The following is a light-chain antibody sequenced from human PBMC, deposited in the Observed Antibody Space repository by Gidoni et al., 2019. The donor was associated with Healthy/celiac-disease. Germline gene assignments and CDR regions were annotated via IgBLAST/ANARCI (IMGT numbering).Light chain of an antibody. J-gene: IGKJ5*01. V-gene: IGKV2-40*01. CDR2: TLS. CDR3: MQRIEFPLIT. CDR1: QSLLDSDDGNTY. Sequence: DIVMTQTPLSLPVTPGEPPSISCRSSQSLLDSDDGNTYLDWYLQKPGQSPQLLIYTLSDRASGVPDRFSGSGSGTDFTLKISRVEAEDVGVYYCMQRIEFPLITFGQGTRLEIK.